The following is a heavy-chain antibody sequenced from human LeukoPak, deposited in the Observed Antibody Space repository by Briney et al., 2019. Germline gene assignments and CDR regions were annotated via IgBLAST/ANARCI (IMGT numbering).Heavy chain of an antibody. CDR1: GFTFSSYA. CDR2: ISGSGGST. V-gene: IGHV3-23*01. J-gene: IGHJ4*02. CDR3: ARSYYDSSGLYYFDY. Sequence: PGGSLRLSCAASGFTFSSYAMSWVRQAPGKGLGWVSAISGSGGSTYYADSVKGRFTISRDNSKKTLYLQMNNLTAEDTAVYYCARSYYDSSGLYYFDYWGQGVLVTVSS. D-gene: IGHD3-22*01.